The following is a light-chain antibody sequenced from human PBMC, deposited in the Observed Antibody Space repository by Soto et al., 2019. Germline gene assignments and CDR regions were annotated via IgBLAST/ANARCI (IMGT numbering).Light chain of an antibody. CDR3: QQYNTYLWT. CDR2: KAS. J-gene: IGKJ1*01. Sequence: TQSPSTLSASVGDRVTITCRASQTVNIWLAWYQQKPGKAPKPLIYKASSLESGVPSRFSGSGSGTEFTLTISSLRPDDFATYYCQQYNTYLWTFGQGTKVDIK. V-gene: IGKV1-5*03. CDR1: QTVNIW.